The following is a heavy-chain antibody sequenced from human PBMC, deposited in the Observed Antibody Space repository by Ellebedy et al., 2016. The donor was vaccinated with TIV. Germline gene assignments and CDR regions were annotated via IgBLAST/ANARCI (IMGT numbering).Heavy chain of an antibody. D-gene: IGHD1-7*01. CDR3: ARGWNFNY. Sequence: GESLKISCAASGFTFSSYAMSWVRQAPGKGLEWVANIKQDGSEKYYVDSVKGRFTISRDNAKNSLYLQMNSLRDEDTAVYYCARGWNFNYWGQGTLVTVSS. V-gene: IGHV3-7*01. CDR1: GFTFSSYA. CDR2: IKQDGSEK. J-gene: IGHJ4*02.